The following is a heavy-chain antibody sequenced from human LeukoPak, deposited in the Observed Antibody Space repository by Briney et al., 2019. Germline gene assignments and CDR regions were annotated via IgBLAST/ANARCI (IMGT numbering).Heavy chain of an antibody. CDR2: IYYTGTT. V-gene: IGHV4-59*08. D-gene: IGHD1/OR15-1a*01. CDR3: ARSGTSRYYFYGVYV. J-gene: IGHJ6*02. Sequence: PSETLTLTCTVSGDSFSTYYWNWIRQPPGKSLESIGYIYYTGTTNYNPSLRRRVTISVDTSKNQFSLRLNSVTSTDTAVYYCARSGTSRYYFYGVYVWGQGTTVTVSS. CDR1: GDSFSTYY.